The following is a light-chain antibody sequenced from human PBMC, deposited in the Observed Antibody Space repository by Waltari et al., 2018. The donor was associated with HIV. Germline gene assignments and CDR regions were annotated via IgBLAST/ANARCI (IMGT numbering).Light chain of an antibody. CDR2: KTN. CDR3: AAWDDSLNAHVL. V-gene: IGLV1-44*01. Sequence: HSVLTQPPSASGTPGQRVTISCSGSNSNIGSNSVNWYQQLPGTAPKLLIYKTNRRPSGGSDRFSGSKSGTSASRAISGLQSEDEADYYCAAWDDSLNAHVLFGGGTKLTVL. J-gene: IGLJ2*01. CDR1: NSNIGSNS.